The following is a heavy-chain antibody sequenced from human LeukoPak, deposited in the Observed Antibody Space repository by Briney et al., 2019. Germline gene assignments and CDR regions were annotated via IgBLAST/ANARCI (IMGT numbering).Heavy chain of an antibody. V-gene: IGHV1-2*02. CDR3: ARDPPEDSSSFRFHP. CDR2: INPNSGDT. J-gene: IGHJ5*02. D-gene: IGHD6-13*01. Sequence: ASVKVSCKASGYTFTGYYMHWVRQAPGQGLEWMGWINPNSGDTNYAQKFQGRVTMTRDTSTSTAYMELSRLRSDDTAVYYCARDPPEDSSSFRFHPWRQGTLVSVPS. CDR1: GYTFTGYY.